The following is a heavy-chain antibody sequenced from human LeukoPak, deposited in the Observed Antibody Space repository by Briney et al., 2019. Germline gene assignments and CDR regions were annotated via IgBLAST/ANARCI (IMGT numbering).Heavy chain of an antibody. J-gene: IGHJ4*02. V-gene: IGHV3-7*03. CDR2: IKQDGSEK. Sequence: GGSLRLSCVASGFTFSLYWMTWVRRAPGKGLEWVANIKQDGSEKNYVDSVKGRFTISRDNAKNSLYLQMNNLRVEDTAMYYCAGGTGFIIKDWGQGTLVTVSS. CDR1: GFTFSLYW. D-gene: IGHD3-9*01. CDR3: AGGTGFIIKD.